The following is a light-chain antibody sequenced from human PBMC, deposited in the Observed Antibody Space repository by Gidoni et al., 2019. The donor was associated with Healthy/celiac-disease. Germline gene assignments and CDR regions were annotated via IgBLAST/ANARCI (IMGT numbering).Light chain of an antibody. CDR1: QSVSSN. V-gene: IGKV3-15*01. CDR2: GAS. Sequence: EIVMTQSPATLSVSPGERATLSCRASQSVSSNLAWYQQKPGQAPRLLIYGASSRATGIPARFSGSGSGTEFTLTISSLQSEDFAVYSCQQYNNWPPYTFGQXTKLEIK. CDR3: QQYNNWPPYT. J-gene: IGKJ2*01.